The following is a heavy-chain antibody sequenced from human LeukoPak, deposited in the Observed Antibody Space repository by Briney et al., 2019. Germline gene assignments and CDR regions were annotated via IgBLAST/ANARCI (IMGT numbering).Heavy chain of an antibody. Sequence: SETLSLTCTVSGGSISNYFWTWIRQPPGKGLDWIGYTHSSGNTNYNPSLKSRVTMSVDTSKNQFSLKLTSVTAADTAIYYCARFEKFYDSSGHYLDYWGQGTLVTVSS. J-gene: IGHJ4*02. CDR3: ARFEKFYDSSGHYLDY. CDR1: GGSISNYF. D-gene: IGHD3-22*01. CDR2: THSSGNT. V-gene: IGHV4-59*01.